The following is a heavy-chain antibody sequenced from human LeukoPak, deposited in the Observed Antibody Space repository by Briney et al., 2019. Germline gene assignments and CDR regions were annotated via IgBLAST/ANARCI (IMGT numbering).Heavy chain of an antibody. J-gene: IGHJ4*02. CDR2: IWYDGSNK. CDR1: GFTFRSYG. V-gene: IGHV3-33*01. CDR3: AGAAAGLNYFDY. Sequence: GGSLRLSCAASGFTFRSYGMHWVRQAPGKGLEWVAVIWYDGSNKYYADSVKGRFTISRDNSKNTLYLQMNSLRAEDTAVYYCAGAAAGLNYFDYWGQGTLVTVSS. D-gene: IGHD6-13*01.